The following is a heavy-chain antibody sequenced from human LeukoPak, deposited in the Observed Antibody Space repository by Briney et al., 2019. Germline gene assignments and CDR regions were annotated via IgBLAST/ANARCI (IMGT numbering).Heavy chain of an antibody. Sequence: ASVKDSCKASGYTFTDYYLHWMRQAPGQGLEWLAWISPISGVTKYAQKFQGRVTLTRDTSISTAYMELSRLRSDDATVNFCARARDNGSRTFYFDYWGQGTLVTVSS. D-gene: IGHD2-8*01. CDR1: GYTFTDYY. CDR3: ARARDNGSRTFYFDY. J-gene: IGHJ4*02. CDR2: ISPISGVT. V-gene: IGHV1-2*02.